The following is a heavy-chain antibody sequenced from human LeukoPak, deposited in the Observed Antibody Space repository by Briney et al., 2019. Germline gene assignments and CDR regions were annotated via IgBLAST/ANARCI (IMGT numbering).Heavy chain of an antibody. CDR2: IYYSGST. D-gene: IGHD6-13*01. J-gene: IGHJ4*02. CDR3: ARDKAAAGGGMDY. Sequence: SETLSLTCTISGGSISSSSYYWGWIRQPPGKGLEWIGSIYYSGSTYYNPSLKSRVTISVDTSKNQFSLKLSSVTAADTAVYYCARDKAAAGGGMDYWGQGTLVTVSS. V-gene: IGHV4-39*07. CDR1: GGSISSSSYY.